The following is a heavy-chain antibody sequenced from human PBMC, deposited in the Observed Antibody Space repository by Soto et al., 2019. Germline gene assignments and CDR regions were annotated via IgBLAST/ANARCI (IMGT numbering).Heavy chain of an antibody. CDR2: ISGSGGST. J-gene: IGHJ4*02. CDR3: AKDRWGEMATMGRGYYFDY. Sequence: GGSLRLSCAASGFTFSSYAMSWVRQAPGKGLEWVSAISGSGGSTYYADSVRGRFTISRDNSKNTLYLQMNSLRAEDTAVYYCAKDRWGEMATMGRGYYFDYWGQGTLVTVSS. V-gene: IGHV3-23*01. CDR1: GFTFSSYA. D-gene: IGHD5-12*01.